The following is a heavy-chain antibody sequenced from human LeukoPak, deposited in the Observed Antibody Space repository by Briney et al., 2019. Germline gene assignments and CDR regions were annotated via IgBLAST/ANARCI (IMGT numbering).Heavy chain of an antibody. CDR1: EYTFTGYH. CDR3: ARDRTVVVPAAVYIHNWFDP. CDR2: INPRSGGT. V-gene: IGHV1-2*02. Sequence: ASVKVSCKASEYTFTGYHIHWVRQAPGQGLEWMGWINPRSGGTNYAQKFQGRVTMTRDTSISTAYMELSSLRSDDTAVYYCARDRTVVVPAAVYIHNWFDPWGQGTLVTVSS. D-gene: IGHD2-2*01. J-gene: IGHJ5*02.